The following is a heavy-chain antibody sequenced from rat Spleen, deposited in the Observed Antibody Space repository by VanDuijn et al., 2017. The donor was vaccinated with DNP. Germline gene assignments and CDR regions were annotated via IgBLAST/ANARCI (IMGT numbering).Heavy chain of an antibody. Sequence: EVQLVESGGGLVQPGRSLKLSCAASGFTFSDYNMAWVRQAPKKGLEWVATISYDGSSTYYRDSVKGRFTISRDNAKSSLYLQMDSLRSEDTATYYCTWGAAYAWGQGTSVTVSS. D-gene: IGHD1-2*01. V-gene: IGHV5-7*01. CDR1: GFTFSDYN. CDR2: ISYDGSST. J-gene: IGHJ4*01. CDR3: TWGAAYA.